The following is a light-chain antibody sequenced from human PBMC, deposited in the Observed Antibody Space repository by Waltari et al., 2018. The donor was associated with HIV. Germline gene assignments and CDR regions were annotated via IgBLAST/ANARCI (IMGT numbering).Light chain of an antibody. CDR2: RND. CDR1: PDHLGPHY. CDR3: AAWDASLSVV. V-gene: IGLV1-47*01. Sequence: AVLSQATSTSGTSRQRGTIARSRSPDHLGPHYVYWYRQFPGTAPRLLIYRNDQRPSGVPDRFSGSKSGTSASLAISGLRSEDEADYYCAAWDASLSVVFGGGTKLTVL. J-gene: IGLJ2*01.